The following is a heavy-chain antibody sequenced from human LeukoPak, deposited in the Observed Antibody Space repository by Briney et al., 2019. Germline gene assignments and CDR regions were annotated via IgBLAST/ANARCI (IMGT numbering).Heavy chain of an antibody. CDR2: IYTGGSST. Sequence: GGSLRLSCAASGFTFDDYGMSWVRQAPGKGLVWVSRIYTGGSSTNYADSVKGRFTISRDNAKNTLYLQMNSLRAEDTAVYYCARGASNRFDYWGQGTLVTVSS. D-gene: IGHD1-14*01. J-gene: IGHJ4*02. CDR1: GFTFDDYG. CDR3: ARGASNRFDY. V-gene: IGHV3-74*01.